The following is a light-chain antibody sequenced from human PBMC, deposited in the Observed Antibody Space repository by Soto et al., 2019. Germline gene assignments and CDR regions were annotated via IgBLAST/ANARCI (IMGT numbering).Light chain of an antibody. V-gene: IGKV1-6*01. CDR3: LQDYNYPWT. J-gene: IGKJ1*01. CDR2: AAS. CDR1: QGIRND. Sequence: AIQMTQSPSSLSASVGDRVTITCRASQGIRNDLGWFQQKPGKAPKLLIYAASSLQSGVPSMFSGSGSGTDFTLTISSLQPEDFATYYFLQDYNYPWTFGQGTKVEIK.